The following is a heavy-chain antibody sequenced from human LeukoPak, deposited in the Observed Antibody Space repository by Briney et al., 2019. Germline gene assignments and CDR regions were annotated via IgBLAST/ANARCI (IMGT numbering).Heavy chain of an antibody. Sequence: PGGSLRLSCAASGFTFSSYGMHWVRQAPGKGLEWVSAISGSGGSTYYADSVKGRFTISRDNSKNTLYPQMNSLRAEDTAVYYCAKDQFVDIVATIVNDWGQGTLVTVSS. CDR1: GFTFSSYG. D-gene: IGHD5-12*01. CDR3: AKDQFVDIVATIVND. V-gene: IGHV3-23*01. CDR2: ISGSGGST. J-gene: IGHJ4*02.